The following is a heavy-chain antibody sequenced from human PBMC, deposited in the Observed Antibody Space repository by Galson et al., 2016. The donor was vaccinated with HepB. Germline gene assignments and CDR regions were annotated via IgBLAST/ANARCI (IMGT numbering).Heavy chain of an antibody. Sequence: SLRLSCAASGFTFSTYGMDWVRQAPGKGLEWVAVISFDGSYKYYADSVKGRFTISRDNSKNTLYLQMNSLSSGDTAVYYCARGWGVGDDLSYFDYWGQGTLVTVSS. CDR1: GFTFSTYG. CDR2: ISFDGSYK. CDR3: ARGWGVGDDLSYFDY. J-gene: IGHJ4*02. D-gene: IGHD5-12*01. V-gene: IGHV3-30*03.